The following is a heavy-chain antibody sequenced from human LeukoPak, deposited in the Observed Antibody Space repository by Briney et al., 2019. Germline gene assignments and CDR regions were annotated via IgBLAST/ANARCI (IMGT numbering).Heavy chain of an antibody. CDR1: GFTFSNYA. D-gene: IGHD5-24*01. CDR2: ISHDDGSNT. Sequence: GGSLRLSCEVSGFTFSNYAVHWVRQATGRGLEWVAVISHDDGSNTYYADSVKGRFTVSRDNSKNTLYLLMNSLRLEDTAMYFCARRDAYNLDYWGRGTLVTVSS. J-gene: IGHJ4*02. V-gene: IGHV3-30*04. CDR3: ARRDAYNLDY.